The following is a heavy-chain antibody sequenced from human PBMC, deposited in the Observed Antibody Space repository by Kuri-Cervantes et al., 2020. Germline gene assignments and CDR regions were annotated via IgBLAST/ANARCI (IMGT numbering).Heavy chain of an antibody. V-gene: IGHV1-46*01. CDR1: GYAFTSYY. CDR3: AKGPRGHYYMDV. D-gene: IGHD3-10*01. CDR2: INPSGGST. J-gene: IGHJ6*03. Sequence: ASVKVSCKASGYAFTSYYMHWVRQAPGQGLEWMGIINPSGGSTSYAQKFQGRVTMTRDTSTSTVYMELSSLRAEDTALYYCAKGPRGHYYMDVWGKGTTVTVSS.